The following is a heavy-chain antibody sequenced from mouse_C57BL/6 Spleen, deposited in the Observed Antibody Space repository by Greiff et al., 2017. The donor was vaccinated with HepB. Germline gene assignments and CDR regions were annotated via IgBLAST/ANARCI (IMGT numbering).Heavy chain of an antibody. CDR3: ARGYSNYFYYAMDY. V-gene: IGHV1-64*01. Sequence: VQLQQSGAELVKPGASVKLSCKASGYTFTSYWMHWVKQRPGQGLEWIGMIHPNSGSTNYNEKFKSKATLTVDKSSSTAYMQLSSLTSEDSAVYYCARGYSNYFYYAMDYWGQGTSVTVSS. CDR2: IHPNSGST. J-gene: IGHJ4*01. CDR1: GYTFTSYW. D-gene: IGHD2-5*01.